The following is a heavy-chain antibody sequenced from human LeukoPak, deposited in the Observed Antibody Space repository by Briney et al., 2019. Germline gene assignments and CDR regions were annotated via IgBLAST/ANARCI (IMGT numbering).Heavy chain of an antibody. CDR2: INPSGGST. CDR3: AREVAYCGGDCYPSLDY. J-gene: IGHJ4*02. V-gene: IGHV1-46*01. Sequence: GASVKVSCKASGYTFTSYGISWVRQAPGQGLEWMGIINPSGGSTSYAQKFQGRVTMTRDTSTSTVYMELSSLRSEDTAVYYCAREVAYCGGDCYPSLDYWGQGTLVTVSS. D-gene: IGHD2-21*02. CDR1: GYTFTSYG.